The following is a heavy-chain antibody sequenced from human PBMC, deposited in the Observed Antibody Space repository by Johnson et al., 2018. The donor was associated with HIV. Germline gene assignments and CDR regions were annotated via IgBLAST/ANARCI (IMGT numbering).Heavy chain of an antibody. CDR2: ISYDGNNK. V-gene: IGHV3-30-3*01. CDR3: AKVGDSPDAFDI. Sequence: QVQLVESGGGVVQPGRSLRLSCAASGFTFSNFALHWVRQAPGKGLEWVAIISYDGNNKYYADSVKGRFTISRGNSKNTLYLQMNSLRAEDTAVYYCAKVGDSPDAFDIWGQGTMVTVSS. D-gene: IGHD3-16*01. CDR1: GFTFSNFA. J-gene: IGHJ3*02.